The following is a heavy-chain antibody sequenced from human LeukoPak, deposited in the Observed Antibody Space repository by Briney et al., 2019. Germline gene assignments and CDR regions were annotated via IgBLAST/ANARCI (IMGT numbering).Heavy chain of an antibody. CDR3: AKARGAFDY. CDR2: ISYDGSNK. V-gene: IGHV3-30*04. J-gene: IGHJ4*02. D-gene: IGHD3-16*01. CDR1: GFTFSSYA. Sequence: PGGSLRLSCAASGFTFSSYAMHWVRQAPGKGLEWVAVISYDGSNKYYADPVKGRFTISRDNSKNTLYLQMNSLRAEDTAVYYCAKARGAFDYWGQGTLVTVSS.